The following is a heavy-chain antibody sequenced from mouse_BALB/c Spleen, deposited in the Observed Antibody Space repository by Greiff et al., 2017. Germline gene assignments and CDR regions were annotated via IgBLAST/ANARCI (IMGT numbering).Heavy chain of an antibody. J-gene: IGHJ1*01. CDR2: ISSGSSTI. Sequence: DVQLVESGGGLVQPGGSRKLSCAASGFTFSSFGMHWVRQAPEKGLEWVAYISSGSSTIYYADTVKGRFTISRDNPKNTLFLQMTSLRSEDTAMYYCARSGYGNWYFDVWGAGTTVTVSS. CDR3: ARSGYGNWYFDV. V-gene: IGHV5-17*02. D-gene: IGHD2-10*02. CDR1: GFTFSSFG.